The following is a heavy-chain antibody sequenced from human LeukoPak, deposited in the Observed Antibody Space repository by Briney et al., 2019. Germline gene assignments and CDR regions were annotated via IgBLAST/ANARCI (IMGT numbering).Heavy chain of an antibody. CDR1: GFTFSSYS. V-gene: IGHV3-21*01. Sequence: GGSLRLSCAASGFTFSSYSMNWVRQAPGKGLEWVSSISSRSSYIYYADSVKGRFTISRDNAKNSLYLQMNSLRAEDTAMYYCARGRGFDNRGQGTLVSVSS. CDR2: ISSRSSYI. CDR3: ARGRGFDN. J-gene: IGHJ4*02.